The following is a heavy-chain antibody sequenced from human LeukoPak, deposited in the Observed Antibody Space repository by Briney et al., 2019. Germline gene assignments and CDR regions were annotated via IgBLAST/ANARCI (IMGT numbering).Heavy chain of an antibody. CDR2: IIPLFGTA. Sequence: GASVKVSCKASGYTFTGYYMHWVRQAPGQGLEWMGGIIPLFGTADYIQKFQGRVTITADESTNTAYMELSSLRSDDTAVYYCARGVVGARDAFDIWGQGTMVTVSS. V-gene: IGHV1-69*13. D-gene: IGHD1-26*01. CDR1: GYTFTGYY. J-gene: IGHJ3*02. CDR3: ARGVVGARDAFDI.